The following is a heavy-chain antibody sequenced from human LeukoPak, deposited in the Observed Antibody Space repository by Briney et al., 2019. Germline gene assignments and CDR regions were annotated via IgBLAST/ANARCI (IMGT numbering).Heavy chain of an antibody. CDR1: GFTFDDYG. J-gene: IGHJ3*02. Sequence: PGGSLRLSCAASGFTFDDYGMSWVRQAPGKGLEWVSGINWNGGSTGYADSVKGRFTISRDNAMNSLYLQMNSLRAEDTALYHCAGRKEYGGTSWGAFDIWGQGTMVTVSS. V-gene: IGHV3-20*01. D-gene: IGHD1-14*01. CDR2: INWNGGST. CDR3: AGRKEYGGTSWGAFDI.